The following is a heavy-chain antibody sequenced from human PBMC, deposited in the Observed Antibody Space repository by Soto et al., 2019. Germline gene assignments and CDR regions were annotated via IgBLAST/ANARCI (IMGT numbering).Heavy chain of an antibody. V-gene: IGHV3-15*01. CDR3: TTDVSGPLDDY. J-gene: IGHJ4*02. D-gene: IGHD1-1*01. CDR2: IKSEIDGGAA. Sequence: LRLSCVVSGFTFSRAWMTWVRQAPGKGLEWIGRIKSEIDGGAADYAAPVKGRFTISRDDSRDTMYLQMKRLTIEDTGVYYCTTDVSGPLDDYWGQGTLVTVSS. CDR1: GFTFSRAW.